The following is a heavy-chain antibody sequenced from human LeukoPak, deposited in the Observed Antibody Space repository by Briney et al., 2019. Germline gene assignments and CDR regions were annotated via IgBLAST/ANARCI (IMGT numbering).Heavy chain of an antibody. J-gene: IGHJ4*02. CDR1: GFTFSYYA. CDR3: AKAGSNWGYFDY. Sequence: QPGGSLRLSCAASGFTFSYYAMSWVRQAPGRGLEWVSAISGNGGSTHYADSVKGRFTISRDNSKNTLYLQMNSLRAEDTAVYYCAKAGSNWGYFDYWGQGTLVTVSS. CDR2: ISGNGGST. D-gene: IGHD7-27*01. V-gene: IGHV3-23*01.